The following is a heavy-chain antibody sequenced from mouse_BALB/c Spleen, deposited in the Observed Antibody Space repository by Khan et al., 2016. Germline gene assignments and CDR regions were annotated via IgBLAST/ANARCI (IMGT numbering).Heavy chain of an antibody. D-gene: IGHD2-1*01. J-gene: IGHJ3*01. CDR2: ISYDGSN. Sequence: VQLKESGPGLVKPSQSLSLTCSVTGYSITSGYYWNWIRQFPENKLEWMGYISYDGSNNYNPSLKNRISITRDTSKNQFFLKLNSVTTEDTATXYCATYGNYEGFAYWGQGTLVTVSA. CDR1: GYSITSGYY. V-gene: IGHV3-6*02. CDR3: ATYGNYEGFAY.